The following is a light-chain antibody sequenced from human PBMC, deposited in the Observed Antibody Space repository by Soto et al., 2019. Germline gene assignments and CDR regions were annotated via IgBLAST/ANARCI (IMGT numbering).Light chain of an antibody. CDR2: EGS. CDR1: SSDVGSYNL. Sequence: QSALTQPASVSGSPGQSITISCTGTSSDVGSYNLVSWFQQHPGKAPKLMIYEGSKRPSGVSNRFSGSKSGNTASLTISGLQAEDEADYYCCSYAVSNILVFGGGTKVTVL. CDR3: CSYAVSNILV. V-gene: IGLV2-23*01. J-gene: IGLJ2*01.